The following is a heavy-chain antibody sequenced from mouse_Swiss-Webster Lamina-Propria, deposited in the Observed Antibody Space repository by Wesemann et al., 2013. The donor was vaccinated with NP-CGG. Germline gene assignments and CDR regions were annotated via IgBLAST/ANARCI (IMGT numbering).Heavy chain of an antibody. V-gene: IGHV1-87*01. CDR1: GYTFTSYW. J-gene: IGHJ4*01. CDR3: ASGGYAMDY. CDR2: IYPGDGDT. Sequence: QVQLQQSGAELARPGASVKLSCKASGYTFTSYWMQWVKQRPGQGLEWIGAIYPGDGDTRYTQKFKGKATLTADKSSSTAYMQLSSLASEDSAVYYCASGGYAMDYWGQGTSVTVSS.